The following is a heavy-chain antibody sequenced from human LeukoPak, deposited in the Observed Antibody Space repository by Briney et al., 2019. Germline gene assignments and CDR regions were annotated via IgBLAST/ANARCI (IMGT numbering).Heavy chain of an antibody. CDR1: GGSIRISYY. D-gene: IGHD2-2*01. CDR2: IYYSGST. J-gene: IGHJ5*02. V-gene: IGHV4-39*01. Sequence: SETLSLTCTVSGGSIRISYYWGWIRQPPGKGLEWIGSIYYSGSTYYNPPLKSRVTISVDTSKNQYSLKLSSVTAADTAVYYCAGQLLSWFDPWGQGTLVTVSS. CDR3: AGQLLSWFDP.